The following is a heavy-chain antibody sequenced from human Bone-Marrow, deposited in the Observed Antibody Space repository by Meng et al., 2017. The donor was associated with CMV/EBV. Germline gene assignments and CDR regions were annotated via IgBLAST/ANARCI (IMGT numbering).Heavy chain of an antibody. Sequence: GESLKISCTASGFTFSSNSMSWVRQAPGKGLEWVSSISGSGDSTYYADSVKGRFSISRDNARKSLYLQMSSLRAEDTAVYYCARDRGEYYYNGMDVWGQGTMVTVSS. D-gene: IGHD3-16*01. CDR3: ARDRGEYYYNGMDV. CDR2: ISGSGDST. CDR1: GFTFSSNS. V-gene: IGHV3-23*01. J-gene: IGHJ6*02.